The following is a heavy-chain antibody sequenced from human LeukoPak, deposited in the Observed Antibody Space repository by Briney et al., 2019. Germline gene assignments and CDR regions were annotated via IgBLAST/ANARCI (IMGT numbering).Heavy chain of an antibody. CDR1: GYTFTSYY. CDR3: ARGLSRDGYNAYFDY. Sequence: ASVKISCKASGYTFTSYYMHWVRQAPGQGLEWMGIINPSGGSTSYAQKFQGRVTMTRDTSTSTVYMELSSLRSEDTAVYYCARGLSRDGYNAYFDYWGQGTLVTVSS. J-gene: IGHJ4*02. V-gene: IGHV1-46*01. CDR2: INPSGGST. D-gene: IGHD5-24*01.